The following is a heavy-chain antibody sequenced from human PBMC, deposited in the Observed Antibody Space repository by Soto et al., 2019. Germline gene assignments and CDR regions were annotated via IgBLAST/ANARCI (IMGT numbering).Heavy chain of an antibody. CDR3: ARGDYGTGGYPFPYFDY. Sequence: HEHLVQSGAEVKRPGASLKVSCKASGYSFTGYYIHWVRQAPGQGLEWMGWINPDSGATNYAQNFHGRVTLTSETSISPASMDLTSLTSDDTAVYYCARGDYGTGGYPFPYFDYWGQGTLVIVSS. CDR2: INPDSGAT. CDR1: GYSFTGYY. J-gene: IGHJ4*02. D-gene: IGHD2-8*02. V-gene: IGHV1-2*02.